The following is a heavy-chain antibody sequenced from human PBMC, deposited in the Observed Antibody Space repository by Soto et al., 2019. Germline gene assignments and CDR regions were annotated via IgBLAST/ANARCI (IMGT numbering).Heavy chain of an antibody. D-gene: IGHD6-19*01. CDR2: ITGGGGST. CDR3: AKDRGSGWYDNWFDP. V-gene: IGHV3-23*01. J-gene: IGHJ5*02. Sequence: GGSLRLSCAASGFTFSSYALSWVRQAPGKGLEWVSTITGGGGSTYYADSVKGRFIISRDNSKNTLYLQMNSLRAEDTAVYYCAKDRGSGWYDNWFDPWGQGTLVTVSS. CDR1: GFTFSSYA.